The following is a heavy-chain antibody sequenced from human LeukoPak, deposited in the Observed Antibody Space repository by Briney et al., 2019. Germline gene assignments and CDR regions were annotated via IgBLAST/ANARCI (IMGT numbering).Heavy chain of an antibody. D-gene: IGHD2-2*02. CDR1: GFTFNSYA. V-gene: IGHV3-23*01. CDR2: ISDSGGST. J-gene: IGHJ4*02. Sequence: PGGSLRLSCAASGFTFNSYAMNWVRQAPGKGLEWVSAISDSGGSTYYADSVKGRFTISRDNSRNTLYLQMNSLRAEDTAIYYCARDHSGCSSTSCYIDYWGQGSLVTVSS. CDR3: ARDHSGCSSTSCYIDY.